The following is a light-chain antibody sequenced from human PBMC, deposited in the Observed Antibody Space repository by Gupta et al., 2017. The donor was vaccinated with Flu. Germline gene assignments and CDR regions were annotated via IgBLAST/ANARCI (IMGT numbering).Light chain of an antibody. CDR2: AAS. J-gene: IGKJ1*01. Sequence: ATKMTQSPSSLSASVGDRVTITCRASQGIRNDLGWYQQKPGKAPKLLIYAASSLQGGVPSRFSGSGSGTDFSLTISSLQPEDFATYYCQQDYNYPWTFGQGTKVEV. CDR1: QGIRND. CDR3: QQDYNYPWT. V-gene: IGKV1-6*01.